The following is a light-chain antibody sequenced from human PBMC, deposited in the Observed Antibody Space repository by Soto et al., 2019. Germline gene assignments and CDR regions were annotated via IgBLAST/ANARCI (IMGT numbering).Light chain of an antibody. CDR2: GAS. V-gene: IGKV3-15*01. CDR3: QQYNNWPLA. Sequence: EIVLTQSQGSLSLSPGERATLXCRASQSVGNNLAWYHQKPGQAPRLLIYGASTRATGIPARFSGSGSGTEFTLIISSLQSEDFAVYYCQQYNNWPLAFGQGTRLEI. J-gene: IGKJ5*01. CDR1: QSVGNN.